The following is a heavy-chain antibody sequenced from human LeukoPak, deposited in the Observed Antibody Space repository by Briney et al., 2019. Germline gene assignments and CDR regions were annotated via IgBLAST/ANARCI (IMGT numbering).Heavy chain of an antibody. CDR3: ARHAYDSSGYYLNPDY. Sequence: SETLSLTCTVSGGSISSYYWSWIRQPPGKGLEWIGYIYYSGSTNYNPSLKSRVTISVGTSKNQFSLKLSSVTAADTAVYYRARHAYDSSGYYLNPDYWGQGTLVTVSS. D-gene: IGHD3-22*01. CDR1: GGSISSYY. CDR2: IYYSGST. V-gene: IGHV4-59*08. J-gene: IGHJ4*02.